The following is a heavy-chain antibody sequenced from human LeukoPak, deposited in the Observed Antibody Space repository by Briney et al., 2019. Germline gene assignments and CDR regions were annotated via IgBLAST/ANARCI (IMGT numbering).Heavy chain of an antibody. CDR3: ARRRYYDSTGYLD. J-gene: IGHJ1*01. CDR2: IYYSGRA. CDR1: GGSISSSSYY. D-gene: IGHD3-22*01. V-gene: IGHV4-39*01. Sequence: SETLSLTCSVSGGSISSSSYYWGWIRQPPGKGLEWIGEIYYSGRAYYNSSLKSRLTISVNTSWNQFSLTLSSVTAADTGVYYCARRRYYDSTGYLDWGQGTLVSVST.